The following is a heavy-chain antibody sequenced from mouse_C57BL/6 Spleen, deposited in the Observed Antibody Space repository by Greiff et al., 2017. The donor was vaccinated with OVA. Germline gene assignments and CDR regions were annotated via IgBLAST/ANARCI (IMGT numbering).Heavy chain of an antibody. CDR3: ARPWDRAMDY. J-gene: IGHJ4*01. CDR1: GFTFSDYG. Sequence: EVKLVESGGGLVKPGGSLKLSCAASGFTFSDYGMHWVRQAPEKGLEWVAYISSGSGAINYADTVKGRFTISRDNAKNTLCLQMTSLSSEDTATYYCARPWDRAMDYWGQGTSVTVAS. D-gene: IGHD4-1*01. V-gene: IGHV5-17*01. CDR2: ISSGSGAI.